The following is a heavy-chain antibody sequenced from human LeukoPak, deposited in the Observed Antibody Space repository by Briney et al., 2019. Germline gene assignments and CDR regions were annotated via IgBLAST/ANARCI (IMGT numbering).Heavy chain of an antibody. Sequence: GESLKISCKGSGYSFTSYWIGWVRRMPGKGLEWMGIIYPDDSDTTYSPSFQGQVTISADKSISTAYLQWSSLKASDTAMYYCARLRVTGSSFHYFDYWGQGTLVTVSS. D-gene: IGHD6-6*01. CDR2: IYPDDSDT. CDR1: GYSFTSYW. V-gene: IGHV5-51*01. CDR3: ARLRVTGSSFHYFDY. J-gene: IGHJ4*02.